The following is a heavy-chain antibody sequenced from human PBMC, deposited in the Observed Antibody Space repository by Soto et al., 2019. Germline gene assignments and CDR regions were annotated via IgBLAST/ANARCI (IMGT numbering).Heavy chain of an antibody. Sequence: GESLKISCKGSGYSFTSYWIGWVRQMPGKGLEWMGIIYPGDSDTRYSPSFQGQVTISADKSISTAYLQWSSLKASDTAMYYCASSPSMVRGVPPYYYYGMDVWGQGTTVTVSS. CDR1: GYSFTSYW. V-gene: IGHV5-51*01. J-gene: IGHJ6*02. D-gene: IGHD3-10*01. CDR3: ASSPSMVRGVPPYYYYGMDV. CDR2: IYPGDSDT.